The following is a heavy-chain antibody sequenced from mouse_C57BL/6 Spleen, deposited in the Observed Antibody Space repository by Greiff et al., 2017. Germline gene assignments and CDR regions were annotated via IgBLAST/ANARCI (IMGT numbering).Heavy chain of an antibody. CDR2: IYPGSGST. CDR1: GYTFTSYW. V-gene: IGHV1-55*01. CDR3: ARFTTVVERTWFAY. D-gene: IGHD1-1*01. J-gene: IGHJ3*01. Sequence: QVQLQQPGAELVKPGASVKMSCKASGYTFTSYWITWVKQRPGQGLEWIGDIYPGSGSTNYTEKFKSKATLTVDTSSSTAYMQRSSLTSEDSAVYYCARFTTVVERTWFAYWGQGTLVTVSA.